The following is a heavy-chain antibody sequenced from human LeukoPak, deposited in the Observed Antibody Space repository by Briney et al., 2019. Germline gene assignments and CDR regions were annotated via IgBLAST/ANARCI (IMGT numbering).Heavy chain of an antibody. CDR2: IYSGGST. Sequence: GGSLRLSCAASGFTVSSNYMSWVRQAPGKGLEWVSVIYSGGSTYYADSVKGRFTISRDNSKNTLYLQMNSLRAEDTAVYYCARDLRDGYNSGSLGYWGQGILVAVS. CDR1: GFTVSSNY. J-gene: IGHJ4*02. V-gene: IGHV3-53*01. D-gene: IGHD5-24*01. CDR3: ARDLRDGYNSGSLGY.